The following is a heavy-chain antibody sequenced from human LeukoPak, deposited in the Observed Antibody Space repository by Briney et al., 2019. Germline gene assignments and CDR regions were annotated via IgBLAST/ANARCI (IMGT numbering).Heavy chain of an antibody. D-gene: IGHD3-16*01. CDR1: GFTFSTYA. CDR2: ISASGGST. CDR3: AQASADSDLIWGNAFDS. J-gene: IGHJ4*02. Sequence: GGSLRLSCAASGFTFSTYAMSWVRQAPGKGVEWVSGISASGGSTYYADSVKGRFTISRDNSKNTLYLQMNSLRVEDTAVHYCAQASADSDLIWGNAFDSWGRGTLVAVSS. V-gene: IGHV3-23*01.